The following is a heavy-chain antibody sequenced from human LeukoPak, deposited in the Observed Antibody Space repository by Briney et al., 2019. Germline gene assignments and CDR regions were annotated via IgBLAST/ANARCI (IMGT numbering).Heavy chain of an antibody. CDR2: ISYDGSNK. V-gene: IGHV3-30*04. Sequence: PGRSLRLSCAASGFTFSSYAMHWVRQAPGKGLEWVAVISYDGSNKYYADSVKGRFTISRDNSKNTLYLQMNSLRAEDTAVYYCAKDRPYSSSWYGAGDYWGQGTLVTVSS. J-gene: IGHJ4*02. CDR1: GFTFSSYA. D-gene: IGHD6-13*01. CDR3: AKDRPYSSSWYGAGDY.